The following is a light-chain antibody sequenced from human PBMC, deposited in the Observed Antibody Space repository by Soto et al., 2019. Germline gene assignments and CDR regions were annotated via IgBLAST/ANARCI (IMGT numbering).Light chain of an antibody. CDR3: QVWDSSTHVV. V-gene: IGLV3-9*01. CDR2: RDY. Sequence: SYELTQPLSVSVALGQTARLTCGGNNIGSKNVHWYQQKPGQAPVLVIYRDYNRPSGIPERFSGSNSVNTATLSISRAQAGDEADDYCQVWDSSTHVVFGGGTKLTVL. J-gene: IGLJ2*01. CDR1: NIGSKN.